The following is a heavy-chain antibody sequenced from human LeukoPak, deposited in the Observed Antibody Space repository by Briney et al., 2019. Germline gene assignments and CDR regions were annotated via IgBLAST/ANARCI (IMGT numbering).Heavy chain of an antibody. J-gene: IGHJ3*02. D-gene: IGHD2-15*01. V-gene: IGHV4-38-2*02. CDR3: ARDPRYCSGGSCYYAFDI. Sequence: SETLSLTCTVSGYSISSGYYWGWIRQPPGKGLEWIGSIYHSGSTYYNPSLKSRVTISVDTSKNQFSLKLSSVTAADTAVYYCARDPRYCSGGSCYYAFDIWGQGTMVTVSS. CDR1: GYSISSGYY. CDR2: IYHSGST.